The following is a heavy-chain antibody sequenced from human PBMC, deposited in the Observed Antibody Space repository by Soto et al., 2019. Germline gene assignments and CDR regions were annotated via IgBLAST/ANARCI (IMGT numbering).Heavy chain of an antibody. V-gene: IGHV1-69*13. CDR2: IIPIFGTA. D-gene: IGHD5-18*01. CDR1: GGTFSSYS. Sequence: SVKVSCKASGGTFSSYSISWVRQAPGQGLEWMGGIIPIFGTANYAQKFQGRVTITADESTSTAYMELSSLRSEDTAVYYCAGLGYSYGYGMDVWGQGTTVTVSS. J-gene: IGHJ6*02. CDR3: AGLGYSYGYGMDV.